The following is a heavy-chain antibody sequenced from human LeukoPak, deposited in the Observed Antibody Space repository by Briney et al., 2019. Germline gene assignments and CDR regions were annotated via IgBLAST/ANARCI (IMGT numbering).Heavy chain of an antibody. V-gene: IGHV3-30-3*01. CDR3: ARGRVAGTSYYYGMDV. CDR1: GFTFSGYA. Sequence: GGSLRLPCVASGFTFSGYAMHWVRQAPGKGLEWVAVISFDGSNKYYADSVKGRFTISRDNSKNTLYLQMNSLRAEDTAVYYCARGRVAGTSYYYGMDVWGQGTTVTVSS. J-gene: IGHJ6*02. D-gene: IGHD6-19*01. CDR2: ISFDGSNK.